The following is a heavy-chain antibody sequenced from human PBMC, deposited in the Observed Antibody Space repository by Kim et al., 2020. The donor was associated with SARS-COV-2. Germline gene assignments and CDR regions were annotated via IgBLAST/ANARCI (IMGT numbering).Heavy chain of an antibody. Sequence: QGRVTMTRDTSTSTVYMELSSLRSEDTAVYYCARDNEYYYGSGSYSYFDYWGQGTLVTVSS. J-gene: IGHJ4*02. D-gene: IGHD3-10*01. CDR3: ARDNEYYYGSGSYSYFDY. V-gene: IGHV1-46*01.